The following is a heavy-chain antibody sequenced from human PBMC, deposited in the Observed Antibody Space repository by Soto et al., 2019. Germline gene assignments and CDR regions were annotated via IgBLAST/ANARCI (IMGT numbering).Heavy chain of an antibody. CDR1: GYTFTHYY. Sequence: QVQLVQSGAEVKKPGASVKLSCRTSGYTFTHYYIHWVRQAPGQGLEWLAIINPASGSTNYAQDCQVRVTLTMDTSTTTFYMELSGVRAEDTDICYCARDLAAGEHWGQGTLVTVSS. V-gene: IGHV1-46*01. CDR3: ARDLAAGEH. D-gene: IGHD6-13*01. CDR2: INPASGST. J-gene: IGHJ1*01.